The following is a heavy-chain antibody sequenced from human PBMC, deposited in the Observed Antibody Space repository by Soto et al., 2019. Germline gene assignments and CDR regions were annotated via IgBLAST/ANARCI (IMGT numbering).Heavy chain of an antibody. CDR1: GYTFTSYP. CDR2: INAGNGNT. CDR3: ARGGGWYVWFDP. J-gene: IGHJ5*02. D-gene: IGHD6-19*01. Sequence: QVQLVQSGAEEKKPGASVKVSCKASGYTFTSYPMHWVRQAPGQRLEWMGWINAGNGNTKYSQKFQGRVTITRDTSASTAYMELSSLRSEDTAVYYCARGGGWYVWFDPWGQGTLVTVSS. V-gene: IGHV1-3*05.